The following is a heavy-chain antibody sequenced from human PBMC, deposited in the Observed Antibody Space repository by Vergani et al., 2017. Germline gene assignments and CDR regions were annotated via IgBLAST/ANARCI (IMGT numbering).Heavy chain of an antibody. J-gene: IGHJ6*02. V-gene: IGHV3-NL1*01. CDR3: ARGKLTIFGVVNSYYYYYGMDV. Sequence: QVQLVESGGGVVQPGRSLRLSCAASGFPFSSYGMHWVRQAPGKGLEWVSVIYSGGSTYYADSVKGRFTISRDNSKNTLYLQMNSLRAEDTAVYYCARGKLTIFGVVNSYYYYYGMDVWGQGTTVTVSS. CDR1: GFPFSSYG. CDR2: IYSGGST. D-gene: IGHD3-3*01.